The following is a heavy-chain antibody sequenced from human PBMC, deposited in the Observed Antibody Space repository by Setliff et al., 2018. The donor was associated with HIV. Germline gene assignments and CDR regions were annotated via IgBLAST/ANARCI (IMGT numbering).Heavy chain of an antibody. V-gene: IGHV1-2*02. CDR2: INPNSGDT. CDR1: GYSFSDDY. Sequence: ASVKVSCKASGYSFSDDYMHWVRQAPGQGLEWMGWINPNSGDTNYAQKFQGRVTMTRDTSISTVYMELSRLISDDTAVYYCVRDRTHQNWGSRGYYYMDVWGKGTPVTV. CDR3: VRDRTHQNWGSRGYYYMDV. J-gene: IGHJ6*03. D-gene: IGHD7-27*01.